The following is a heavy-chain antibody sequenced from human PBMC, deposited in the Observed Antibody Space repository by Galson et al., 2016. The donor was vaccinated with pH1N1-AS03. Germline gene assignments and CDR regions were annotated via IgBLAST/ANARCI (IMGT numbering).Heavy chain of an antibody. V-gene: IGHV1-2*04. CDR2: INPNSGVT. CDR3: ARDPRGPCTSTTCPTAYYFGMDV. CDR1: GYIFTGFY. J-gene: IGHJ6*02. Sequence: SVKVSCEASGYIFTGFYVHWVRQAPGQGLEWMGWINPNSGVTNYAQKFQAWVTMTRDTSISTAYMELYGLKSDDTAVYYCARDPRGPCTSTTCPTAYYFGMDVWGQGTTVIVSS. D-gene: IGHD2-2*01.